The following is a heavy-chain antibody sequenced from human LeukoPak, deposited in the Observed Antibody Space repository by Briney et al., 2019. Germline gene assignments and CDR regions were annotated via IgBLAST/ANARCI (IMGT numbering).Heavy chain of an antibody. CDR1: GFTFSDYY. V-gene: IGHV3-11*01. J-gene: IGHJ2*01. CDR2: ISSSGSTI. CDR3: ARDGPPWFGAHTARHWYFDL. D-gene: IGHD3-10*01. Sequence: GGSLRLSCAASGFTFSDYYMSWIRQAPGKGLEWVSYISSSGSTIYYADSVKGRFTISRDNAKNSLYLQMNSLRAEDTAVYYCARDGPPWFGAHTARHWYFDLWGRGTLVTVSS.